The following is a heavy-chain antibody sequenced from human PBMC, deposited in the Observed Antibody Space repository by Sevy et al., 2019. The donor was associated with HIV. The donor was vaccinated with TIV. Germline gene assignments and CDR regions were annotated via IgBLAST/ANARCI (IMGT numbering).Heavy chain of an antibody. D-gene: IGHD6-13*01. CDR1: GFTFSDHY. CDR2: TRNKADSYTT. J-gene: IGHJ4*02. Sequence: GGSLRLSCAASGFTFSDHYMEWVRQAPGKGLEWVGRTRNKADSYTTEYAASEKGRFTISRDDSKNSLYLQMNSLKTEDTAVHCCATHAGIAAAGRVFDYWGQGSLVTVSS. V-gene: IGHV3-72*01. CDR3: ATHAGIAAAGRVFDY.